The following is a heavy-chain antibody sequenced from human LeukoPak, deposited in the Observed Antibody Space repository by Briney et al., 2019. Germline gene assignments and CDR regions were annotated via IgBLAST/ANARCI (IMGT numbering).Heavy chain of an antibody. Sequence: GGSLRLSCAASGFTFSTYSMNWVRQAPGKGLECVSSISSSGAYIYYADSVKGRFTISRDNAKKSLYLQMNSLRADDTAVYYCVKDSPPRYSGSPPAYWGQGTLVTVSS. CDR1: GFTFSTYS. J-gene: IGHJ4*02. V-gene: IGHV3-21*04. CDR2: ISSSGAYI. D-gene: IGHD1-26*01. CDR3: VKDSPPRYSGSPPAY.